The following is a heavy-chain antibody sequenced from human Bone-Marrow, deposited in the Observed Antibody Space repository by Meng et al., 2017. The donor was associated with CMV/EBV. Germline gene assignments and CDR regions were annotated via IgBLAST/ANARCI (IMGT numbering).Heavy chain of an antibody. Sequence: SETLSLTCTVSGYSISSGYYWGWIRQPPGKGLEWIGSIYHTGSTNYNPSLKSRVTISVDTSKNQFSLKLSSVTAADTAVYYCARSLEYWGQGTLVTVSS. D-gene: IGHD1-1*01. V-gene: IGHV4-38-2*02. CDR3: ARSLEY. CDR1: GYSISSGYY. CDR2: IYHTGST. J-gene: IGHJ4*02.